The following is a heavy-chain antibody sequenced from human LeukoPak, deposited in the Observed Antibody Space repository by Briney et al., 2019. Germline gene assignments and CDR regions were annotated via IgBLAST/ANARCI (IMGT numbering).Heavy chain of an antibody. CDR3: ARRDWGYYYTMDV. CDR2: IYYSGST. CDR1: GGSISSYY. Sequence: PSGTLCLSCAVSGGSISSYYWSWIRQPPGKGLEWIGYIYYSGSTTYNPSLRSRLPISLHTQKHEFSLKLSSVTAADTAVYYCARRDWGYYYTMDVWGQGTTVTVSS. D-gene: IGHD3/OR15-3a*01. V-gene: IGHV4-59*01. J-gene: IGHJ6*02.